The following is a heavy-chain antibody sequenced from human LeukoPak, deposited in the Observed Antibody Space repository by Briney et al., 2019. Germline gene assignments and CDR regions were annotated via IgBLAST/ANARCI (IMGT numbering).Heavy chain of an antibody. CDR3: SRSLGLDYYDSSGYFNWFDP. Sequence: ASVKVSCKASGYTFTSYYINWVRQATGQGLEWMGWMNPNSGNTGYAQKFQGRGTITRDTSISTTYIELRSLRSEAPAVYYCSRSLGLDYYDSSGYFNWFDPWGQGTLVTVSS. CDR2: MNPNSGNT. CDR1: GYTFTSYY. V-gene: IGHV1-8*02. J-gene: IGHJ5*02. D-gene: IGHD3-22*01.